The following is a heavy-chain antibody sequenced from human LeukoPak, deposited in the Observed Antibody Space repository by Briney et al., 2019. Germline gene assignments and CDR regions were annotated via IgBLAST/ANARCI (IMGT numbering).Heavy chain of an antibody. CDR2: ISGSGGST. CDR3: ARKSASGNYPLDY. Sequence: QSGGSLRLSCAASGFTFSSYAMSWVRQAPGKGLEWVSAISGSGGSTYYADSVKGRFTISRDNAKNTVFLQMSSLRAEDTALYYCARKSASGNYPLDYWGQGTLVTVSS. V-gene: IGHV3-23*01. CDR1: GFTFSSYA. D-gene: IGHD3-10*01. J-gene: IGHJ4*02.